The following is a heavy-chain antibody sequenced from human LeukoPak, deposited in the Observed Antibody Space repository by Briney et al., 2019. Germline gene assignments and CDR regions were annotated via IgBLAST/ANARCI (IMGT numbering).Heavy chain of an antibody. J-gene: IGHJ5*02. Sequence: SETLSLTCTVSGGSISSISYYWGWIRQPPGKGLEWIGSIYYSGSTYYNPSLKSRITISVDTSKNQFSLKLSSVTAADTAVYYCARALRFLDPHHNWFDPWGQGTLVTVSS. D-gene: IGHD3-3*01. CDR1: GGSISSISYY. V-gene: IGHV4-39*07. CDR2: IYYSGST. CDR3: ARALRFLDPHHNWFDP.